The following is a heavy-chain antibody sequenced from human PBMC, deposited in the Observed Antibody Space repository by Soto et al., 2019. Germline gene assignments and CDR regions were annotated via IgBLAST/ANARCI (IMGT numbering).Heavy chain of an antibody. V-gene: IGHV3-30-3*01. CDR3: AKSITIFGVDENFDY. CDR2: ISYDGSNK. D-gene: IGHD3-3*01. CDR1: RFTFSSYA. Sequence: EGSLRLSCAASRFTFSSYAMHWVRQAPGKGLEWVAVISYDGSNKYYADSVKGRFTISRDNSKNTLYLQMISLRAEDTGVYYCAKSITIFGVDENFDYWGQGTLVTVSS. J-gene: IGHJ4*02.